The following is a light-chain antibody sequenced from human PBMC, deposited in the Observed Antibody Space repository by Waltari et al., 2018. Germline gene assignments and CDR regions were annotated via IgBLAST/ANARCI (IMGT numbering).Light chain of an antibody. Sequence: DIQMTQSPSSLSASVGDRVTITCRASQTISSYLNWYQQKPGKAPHLLIYTASSLQSGVPSRFSGSGSGTDFTLTISSLQPGDFATYYCQQSSSTPPWTFGQGTKVEIK. J-gene: IGKJ1*01. CDR3: QQSSSTPPWT. CDR2: TAS. CDR1: QTISSY. V-gene: IGKV1-39*01.